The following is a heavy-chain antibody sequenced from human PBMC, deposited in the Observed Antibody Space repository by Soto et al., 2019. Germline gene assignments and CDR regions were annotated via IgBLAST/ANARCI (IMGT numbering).Heavy chain of an antibody. CDR1: GGSISSGGYS. Sequence: SETLSLTCAVSGGSISSGGYSWSWIRQPPGKGLEWIGYIYHSGSTYYNPSLKSRVTISVDRSKNQFSLKLSSVTAADTAVYYCARGQSGYDFNWFDAWGQGTLVTVSS. J-gene: IGHJ5*02. D-gene: IGHD5-12*01. CDR2: IYHSGST. V-gene: IGHV4-30-2*01. CDR3: ARGQSGYDFNWFDA.